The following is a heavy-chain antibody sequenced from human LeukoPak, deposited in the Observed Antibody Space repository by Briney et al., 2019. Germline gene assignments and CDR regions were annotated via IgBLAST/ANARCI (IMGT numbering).Heavy chain of an antibody. Sequence: PGGSLRLSCAASGFTFSSYSMNWVRQARGKGLEWVAFIRYDGSNKYYADSVKGRFTISRDNSKNTLYLQMNSLRAEDTAVYYCAKGEDSYDFWSGYYLYWGQGTLVTVSS. CDR3: AKGEDSYDFWSGYYLY. CDR2: IRYDGSNK. J-gene: IGHJ4*02. V-gene: IGHV3-30*02. CDR1: GFTFSSYS. D-gene: IGHD3-3*01.